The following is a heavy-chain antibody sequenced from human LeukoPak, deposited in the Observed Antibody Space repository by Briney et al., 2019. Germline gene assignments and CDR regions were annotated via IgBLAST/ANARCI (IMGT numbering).Heavy chain of an antibody. D-gene: IGHD2-2*01. CDR3: ARGFLAVPAAFDY. J-gene: IGHJ4*02. CDR1: GYTFTSYG. CDR2: ISSYNGDT. V-gene: IGHV1-18*01. Sequence: ASVKVSCKASGYTFTSYGITWVRQAPGQGLEWMGWISSYNGDTKYAQKVQGRVTMTTDTSTSTAYMELRSLRSDDTAVYYCARGFLAVPAAFDYWGQGTLVTVSS.